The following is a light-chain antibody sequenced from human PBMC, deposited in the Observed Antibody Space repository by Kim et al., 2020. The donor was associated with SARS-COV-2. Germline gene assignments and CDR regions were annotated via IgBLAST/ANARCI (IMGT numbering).Light chain of an antibody. V-gene: IGKV3-11*01. Sequence: PGESANMSFRDSQSISVYAGWYQHKPGQAPRHLIYDAFNRDTGIPDRFSGSGSGTEFTLTTSSLEPEDFAIYYCQQRNNWPTAVTLGGGIKV. CDR1: QSISVY. CDR3: QQRNNWPTAVT. J-gene: IGKJ4*01. CDR2: DAF.